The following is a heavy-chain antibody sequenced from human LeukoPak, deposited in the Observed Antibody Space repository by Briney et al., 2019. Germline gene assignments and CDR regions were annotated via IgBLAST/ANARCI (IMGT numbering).Heavy chain of an antibody. CDR1: GFTFSSYA. V-gene: IGHV3-23*01. Sequence: GGSLRLSCADSGFTFSSYAMCWVRQAPGKGLEWVSAISGSGGSTYYADSVKGRFTISRDNSKNTLYLQRNSLRAEDTAVYYCAKDHPPTYYYDSSGYYGLSYYVDYWGQGTLVTVSS. CDR2: ISGSGGST. CDR3: AKDHPPTYYYDSSGYYGLSYYVDY. J-gene: IGHJ4*02. D-gene: IGHD3-22*01.